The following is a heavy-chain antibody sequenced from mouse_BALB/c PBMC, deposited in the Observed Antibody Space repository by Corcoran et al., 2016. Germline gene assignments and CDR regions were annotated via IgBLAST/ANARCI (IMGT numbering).Heavy chain of an antibody. CDR1: GYTFTDYV. V-gene: IGHV1-81*01. CDR3: ASPYYFDY. Sequence: QVQLQQSGPELVKPGASVKMSCMASGYTFTDYVISWVKQRTGQGLEWIGEIYPGSGSTHYNEKFKGKATLTADKSSNTAYMQLSSLTSEDSAVYFCASPYYFDYWGQGTTLTVSS. CDR2: IYPGSGST. J-gene: IGHJ2*01.